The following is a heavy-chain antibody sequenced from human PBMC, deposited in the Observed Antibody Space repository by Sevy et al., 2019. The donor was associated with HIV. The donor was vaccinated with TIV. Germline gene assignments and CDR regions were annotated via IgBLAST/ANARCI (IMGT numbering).Heavy chain of an antibody. CDR2: IWNDGSNQ. Sequence: GGSLRLSCAASGFTFSSYGMHWVRQAPGKGLEWVAVIWNDGSNQYYADSVEGRFTVSRDNSTNTLYVQMNSLRAEDTAVYYCARAPGYCTSTNCYDWFDPWGHGTLVTVSS. V-gene: IGHV3-33*01. CDR3: ARAPGYCTSTNCYDWFDP. CDR1: GFTFSSYG. D-gene: IGHD2-2*01. J-gene: IGHJ5*02.